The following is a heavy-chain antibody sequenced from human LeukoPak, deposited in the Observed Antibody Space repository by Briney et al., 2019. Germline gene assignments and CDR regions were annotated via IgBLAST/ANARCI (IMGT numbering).Heavy chain of an antibody. CDR3: ARGTADYGDYEYYFDY. CDR1: GFTFSSYG. CDR2: IGYDGSNK. D-gene: IGHD4-17*01. Sequence: GGSLRLSCAASGFTFSSYGMHWVRQPPGKGLEWVAVIGYDGSNKYYADSVKGQFTISRDNSKNTLYLQMNSLRAEDTAVYYCARGTADYGDYEYYFDYWGQGTLVTVSS. J-gene: IGHJ4*02. V-gene: IGHV3-33*08.